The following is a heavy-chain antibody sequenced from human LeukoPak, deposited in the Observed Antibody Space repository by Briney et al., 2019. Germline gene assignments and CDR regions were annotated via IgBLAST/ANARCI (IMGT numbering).Heavy chain of an antibody. Sequence: SGGSLRLSCAASGFTFSSYAMHWVRQAPGKGLEWVAVISYDGSNKYYADSVKGRFTISRDNSKNTLYLQMNSLRAEDTAVYYCARDMQLRYFDWLTKAGFAGMDVWGQGTTVTVSS. CDR3: ARDMQLRYFDWLTKAGFAGMDV. CDR1: GFTFSSYA. V-gene: IGHV3-30-3*01. J-gene: IGHJ6*02. CDR2: ISYDGSNK. D-gene: IGHD3-9*01.